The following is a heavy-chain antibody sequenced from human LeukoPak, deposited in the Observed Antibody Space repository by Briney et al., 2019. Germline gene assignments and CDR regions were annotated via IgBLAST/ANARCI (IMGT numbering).Heavy chain of an antibody. Sequence: SGPTLVNPTETLTLTCTFSGFSLTTGGVGVGRIRQPPGKALEWLAMIYWNYNRVYSPSLKNRVTLTLARDFPRNQLIFTMTNVDPTDTATYYCAHNWEWEPDAFDVWGQGTFVAVSS. CDR2: IYWNYNR. CDR1: GFSLTTGGVG. D-gene: IGHD1-26*01. V-gene: IGHV2-5*01. J-gene: IGHJ3*01. CDR3: AHNWEWEPDAFDV.